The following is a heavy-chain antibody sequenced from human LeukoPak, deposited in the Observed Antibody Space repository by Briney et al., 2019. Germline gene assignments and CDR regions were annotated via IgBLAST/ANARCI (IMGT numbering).Heavy chain of an antibody. J-gene: IGHJ4*02. Sequence: GGSLRLSCAASGFTFSSYGMHWVRQAPGKGLEWVAFIRYDGSNKYYADSVKGRFTISRDNSKNTLYLQMNSLRAEDTAVYYCAKDRGVGATTSYYFDYWGQGTLVTVSS. V-gene: IGHV3-30*02. D-gene: IGHD1-26*01. CDR3: AKDRGVGATTSYYFDY. CDR2: IRYDGSNK. CDR1: GFTFSSYG.